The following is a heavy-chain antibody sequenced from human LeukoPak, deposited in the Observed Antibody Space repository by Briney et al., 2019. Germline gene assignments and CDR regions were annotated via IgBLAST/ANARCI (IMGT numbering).Heavy chain of an antibody. CDR3: ARGPPRWGYCSSTSCYTVDY. V-gene: IGHV4-34*01. CDR1: GGSFSGYY. Sequence: SETLSLTCAVYGGSFSGYYWSWIRQPPGKGQEWIGEINHSGSTNYNPSLKSRVTISVDTSKNQFSLKLSSVTAADTAVYYCARGPPRWGYCSSTSCYTVDYWGQGTLVTVSS. D-gene: IGHD2-2*02. CDR2: INHSGST. J-gene: IGHJ4*02.